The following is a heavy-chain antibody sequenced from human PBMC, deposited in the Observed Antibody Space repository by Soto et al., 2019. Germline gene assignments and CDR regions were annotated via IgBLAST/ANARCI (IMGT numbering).Heavy chain of an antibody. CDR3: ARYCSGGSCYVPPYDAFDI. J-gene: IGHJ3*02. CDR2: ISYDGSNK. D-gene: IGHD2-15*01. CDR1: GFTFSSYA. Sequence: GGSLRLSCAASGFTFSSYAMSWVRQAPGKGLEWVAVISYDGSNKYYADSVKGRFTISRDNSKNTLYLQMNSLRAEDTAVYYCARYCSGGSCYVPPYDAFDIWGQGTMVTVSS. V-gene: IGHV3-30*03.